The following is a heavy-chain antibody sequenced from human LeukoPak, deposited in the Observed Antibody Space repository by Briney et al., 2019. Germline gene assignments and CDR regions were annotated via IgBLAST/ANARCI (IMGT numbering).Heavy chain of an antibody. D-gene: IGHD3-16*02. CDR1: GYTFTSYG. CDR2: ISAYNGNT. Sequence: GASVKVSCKASGYTFTSYGISWVRQAPGQGLEWMGWISAYNGNTNYAQKLQGRVTMTTDTSTSTAYMELRSLRSDDTAVYYCAREPTWPYVWGSYRYFELDHWGQGTLVTVSS. V-gene: IGHV1-18*01. J-gene: IGHJ4*02. CDR3: AREPTWPYVWGSYRYFELDH.